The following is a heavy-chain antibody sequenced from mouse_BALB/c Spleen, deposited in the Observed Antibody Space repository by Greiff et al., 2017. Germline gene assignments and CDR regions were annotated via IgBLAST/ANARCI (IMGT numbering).Heavy chain of an antibody. CDR2: ISYDGSN. J-gene: IGHJ4*01. CDR3: ARAPYYERDYAMDY. V-gene: IGHV3-6*02. CDR1: GYSITSGYY. Sequence: EVKLMESGPGLVKPSQSLSLTCSVTGYSITSGYYWNWIRQFPGNKLEWMGYISYDGSNNYNPSLKNRISITRDTSKNQFFLKLNSVTTEDTATYYCARAPYYERDYAMDYWGQGTSVTVSS. D-gene: IGHD2-10*01.